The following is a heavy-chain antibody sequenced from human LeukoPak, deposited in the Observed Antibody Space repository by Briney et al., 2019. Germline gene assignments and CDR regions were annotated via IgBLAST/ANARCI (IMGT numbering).Heavy chain of an antibody. V-gene: IGHV4-34*01. CDR1: GGSFSGYY. Sequence: SETLSLTCAVYGGSFSGYYWSWIRRPPGKGLEWIGEINHSGSTNYNPSLKSRVTISVDTSKNQFSLKLSSVTAADTAVYYCARPRQWLVRAPDAFDIWGQGTMVTVSS. D-gene: IGHD6-19*01. J-gene: IGHJ3*02. CDR2: INHSGST. CDR3: ARPRQWLVRAPDAFDI.